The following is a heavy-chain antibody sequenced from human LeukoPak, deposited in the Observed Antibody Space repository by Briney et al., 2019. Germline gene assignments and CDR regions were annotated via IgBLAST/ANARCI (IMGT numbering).Heavy chain of an antibody. D-gene: IGHD1-1*01. CDR3: AVEGDY. CDR2: IIPILGIA. CDR1: GGTFSSYT. V-gene: IGHV1-69*02. J-gene: IGHJ4*02. Sequence: ASVKVSYKASGGTFSSYTMSWVRQAPGQGLEWMGWIIPILGIANYSQKFQGRVTITADKSTSTAYLELSSLRSEDTAVYYCAVEGDYWGQGTLVTVSS.